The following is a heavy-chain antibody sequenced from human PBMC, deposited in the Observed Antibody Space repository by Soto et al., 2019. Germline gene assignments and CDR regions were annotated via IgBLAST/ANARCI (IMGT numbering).Heavy chain of an antibody. D-gene: IGHD4-17*01. CDR3: ARDYGGNLDY. CDR2: IWYDGSNK. V-gene: IGHV3-33*01. CDR1: GFTFSSYG. J-gene: IGHJ4*02. Sequence: QVQLVESGGGVVQPGRSLRLSCAASGFTFSSYGMHWVRQAPGMGLEWVAVIWYDGSNKYYADSVKGRFTISRDNSKNTLYLQMNSLRAEDTAVYYCARDYGGNLDYWGQGTLVTVSS.